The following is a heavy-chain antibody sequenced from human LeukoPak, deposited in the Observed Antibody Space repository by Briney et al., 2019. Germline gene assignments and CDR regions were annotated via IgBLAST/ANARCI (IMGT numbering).Heavy chain of an antibody. D-gene: IGHD6-13*01. CDR1: GYTFSRYD. CDR2: TNPNSGNT. J-gene: IGHJ4*02. Sequence: ASVKVSCKASGYTFSRYDINWVRQATGQGLEWMGWTNPNSGNTGYAQKFQGRVTMTRNTSISTAYMELSSLRSEDTAVYYCARGSSSWESYFDYWGQGTLVTVSS. CDR3: ARGSSSWESYFDY. V-gene: IGHV1-8*01.